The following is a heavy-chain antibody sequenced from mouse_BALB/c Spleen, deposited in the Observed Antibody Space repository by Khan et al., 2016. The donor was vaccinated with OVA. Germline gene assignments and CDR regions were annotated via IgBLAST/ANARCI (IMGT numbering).Heavy chain of an antibody. J-gene: IGHJ3*01. CDR3: ARGWAGGFAY. Sequence: QVQLKQSGAQLARPGASVKLSCKASGYTFTDYYMNWMRQRPGQGLEWIGEIYPDSDDTYYNEKFKGRATLTVDKSSSTAYMEFSSLTSEDSAVYFCARGWAGGFAYWGQGTLVTVSA. D-gene: IGHD2-3*01. V-gene: IGHV1-77*01. CDR1: GYTFTDYY. CDR2: IYPDSDDT.